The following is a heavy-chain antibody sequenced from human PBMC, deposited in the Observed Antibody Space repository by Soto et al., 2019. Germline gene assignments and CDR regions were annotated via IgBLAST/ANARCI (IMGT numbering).Heavy chain of an antibody. CDR3: ARGYIAMDY. Sequence: EVQVVDSGGGLVKPGGSLRLSCAASGFTFSTYTMNWARKAPGKGLEWVSSISSSSNYIYYADSVKGRFTISRNNDKNALYLQMISLRAEDTALYYCARGYIAMDYWGQGTLVTVSS. J-gene: IGHJ4*02. CDR2: ISSSSNYI. CDR1: GFTFSTYT. V-gene: IGHV3-21*01. D-gene: IGHD2-21*01.